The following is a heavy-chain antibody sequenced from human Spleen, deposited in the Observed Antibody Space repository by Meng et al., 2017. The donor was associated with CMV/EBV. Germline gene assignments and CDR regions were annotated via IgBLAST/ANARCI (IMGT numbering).Heavy chain of an antibody. Sequence: YTFSDYYMHWMRQAPGQGLEWMGWINPNSGGTNYAQKFQGRVTMTRDTSISTAYMELSRLRSDDTAVYYCARDERLTIFGAGENWFDPWGQGTLVTVSS. D-gene: IGHD3-3*01. J-gene: IGHJ5*02. V-gene: IGHV1-2*02. CDR3: ARDERLTIFGAGENWFDP. CDR1: YTFSDYY. CDR2: INPNSGGT.